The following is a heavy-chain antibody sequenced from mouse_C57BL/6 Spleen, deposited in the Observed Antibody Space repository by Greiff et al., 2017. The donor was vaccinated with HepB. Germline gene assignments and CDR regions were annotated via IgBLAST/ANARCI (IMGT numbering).Heavy chain of an antibody. V-gene: IGHV5-15*01. J-gene: IGHJ1*03. Sequence: EVMLVESGGGLVQPGGSLKLSCAASGFTFSDYGMAWVRQAPRKGPEWVAFISNLAYSIYYADTVTGRFTISRENAKNTLYLEMSSLRSEDTAMYYCARQDDYDMYFDVWGKGTTVTVSS. CDR1: GFTFSDYG. CDR2: ISNLAYSI. CDR3: ARQDDYDMYFDV. D-gene: IGHD2-4*01.